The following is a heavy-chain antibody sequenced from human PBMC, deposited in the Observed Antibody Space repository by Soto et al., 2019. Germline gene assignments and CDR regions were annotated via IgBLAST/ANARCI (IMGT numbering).Heavy chain of an antibody. Sequence: QVQLVQSGAEVKKPGSSVKVSCKASGGTFSSYAISWVRQAPGQGLEWMGGIIPIFGTANYAQKFQGRVTITADESTSTAYMELSSLRSEDTAVYYCARDLSKVIMGSSYYGMDVWGQGTTVTVSS. CDR2: IIPIFGTA. CDR3: ARDLSKVIMGSSYYGMDV. V-gene: IGHV1-69*01. CDR1: GGTFSSYA. J-gene: IGHJ6*02. D-gene: IGHD3-3*01.